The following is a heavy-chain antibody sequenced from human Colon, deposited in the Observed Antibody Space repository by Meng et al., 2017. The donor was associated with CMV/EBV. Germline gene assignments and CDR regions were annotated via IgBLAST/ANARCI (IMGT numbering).Heavy chain of an antibody. CDR2: INPSGGST. CDR3: ARGGPGYSSGWYGY. J-gene: IGHJ4*02. D-gene: IGHD6-19*01. CDR1: GYTFTSYY. Sequence: SVQVSCKASGYTFTSYYMHWVRQAPGQGLEWMGIINPSGGSTSYAQKFQGRVNMTRDTSTSTAYMELSRLRSDDTAVYYCARGGPGYSSGWYGYWGQGTLVTVSS. V-gene: IGHV1-46*01.